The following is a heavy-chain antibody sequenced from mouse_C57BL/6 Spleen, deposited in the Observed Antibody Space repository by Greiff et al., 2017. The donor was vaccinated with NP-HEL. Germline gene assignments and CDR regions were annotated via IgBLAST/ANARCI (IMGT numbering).Heavy chain of an antibody. CDR1: GYAFSSSW. CDR3: CITTVVATSYYFEY. Sequence: QVQLKQSGPELVKPGASVKISCKASGYAFSSSWMNWVKQRPGKGLEWIGRIYPGDGDTNYNGKFKGKATLTADKSSSTAYMQLSSLTSEDSAVCFCCITTVVATSYYFEYWGQGTTVTVSS. CDR2: IYPGDGDT. V-gene: IGHV1-82*01. J-gene: IGHJ2*01. D-gene: IGHD1-1*01.